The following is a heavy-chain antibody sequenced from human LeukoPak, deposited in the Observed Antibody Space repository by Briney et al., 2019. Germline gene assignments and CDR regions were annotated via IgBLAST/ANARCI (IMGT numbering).Heavy chain of an antibody. CDR3: AKDQGIAVAGKETEYFQH. D-gene: IGHD6-19*01. CDR1: GFTFSSYG. CDR2: ISYDGSNK. V-gene: IGHV3-30*18. J-gene: IGHJ1*01. Sequence: GGSLRLSCAASGFTFSSYGMHWVRQAPGKGLEWVAVISYDGSNKYYADSVKGRFTISRDNSMNTLYLQMNSLRAEDTAVYYCAKDQGIAVAGKETEYFQHWGQGTLVTVSS.